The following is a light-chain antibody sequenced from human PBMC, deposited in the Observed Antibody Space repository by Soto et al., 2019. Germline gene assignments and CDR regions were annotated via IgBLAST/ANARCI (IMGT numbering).Light chain of an antibody. CDR2: TNS. CDR1: SSSIGSNS. V-gene: IGLV1-44*01. CDR3: AAWDGSLNVYV. Sequence: QSVLTQPPSASGTPGQRVTISCSGSSSSIGSNSVNWYQQLPRTAPKVLIYTNSQRPSGVPDRFSGSKSGTSASLAISGLQPDDEADYYWAAWDGSLNVYVFGTGTKLTVL. J-gene: IGLJ1*01.